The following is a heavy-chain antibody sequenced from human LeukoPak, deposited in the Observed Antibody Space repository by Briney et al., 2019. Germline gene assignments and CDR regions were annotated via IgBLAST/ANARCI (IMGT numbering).Heavy chain of an antibody. CDR3: ARSLTRGSGSLDY. CDR1: GFTFSSYD. CDR2: IAVGGDT. J-gene: IGHJ4*02. V-gene: IGHV3-13*04. Sequence: PGGSLRLSCAASGFTFSSYDMHWVRQAPGKGLEWVSGIAVGGDTFYADSAKGRFAISREIAKNSLYLQINSLRVGDTAVYYCARSLTRGSGSLDYWGQGTLVTVSA. D-gene: IGHD3-10*01.